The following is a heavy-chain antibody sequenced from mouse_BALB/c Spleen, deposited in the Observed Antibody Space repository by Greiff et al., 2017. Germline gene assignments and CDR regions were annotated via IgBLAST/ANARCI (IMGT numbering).Heavy chain of an antibody. CDR1: GYTFTSYV. CDR3: ARENVRYFDY. J-gene: IGHJ2*01. CDR2: INPYNDGT. V-gene: IGHV1-14*01. Sequence: QLKQSGPELVQPGASVKMSCQASGYTFTSYVMHWVKQKPGQGLEWIGYINPYNDGTKYNEKFKGKATLTSDKSSSTAYMELSSLTSEDSAVYYCARENVRYFDYWGQGTTLTVSS.